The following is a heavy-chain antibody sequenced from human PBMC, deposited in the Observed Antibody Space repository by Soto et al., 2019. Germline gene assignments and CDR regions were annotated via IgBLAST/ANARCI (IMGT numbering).Heavy chain of an antibody. D-gene: IGHD1-1*01. CDR2: IYYHGDT. CDR1: GGSIRSALYY. Sequence: QLQLLESGPGLVKSSETLSLTCTVSGGSIRSALYYWGWIRQPPGQGLEWIGNIYYHGDTYYNPFFQGRDSISVDTSRNQISLRLSYVTAGDTAVYYCARLTLDGTRYFDYWGQGAVVTVSS. J-gene: IGHJ4*02. CDR3: ARLTLDGTRYFDY. V-gene: IGHV4-39*01.